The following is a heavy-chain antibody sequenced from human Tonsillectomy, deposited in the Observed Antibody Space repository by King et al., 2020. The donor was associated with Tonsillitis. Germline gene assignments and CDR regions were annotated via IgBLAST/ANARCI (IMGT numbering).Heavy chain of an antibody. CDR2: IWYDGSNK. J-gene: IGHJ3*02. Sequence: VQLVESGGGVVQPGRSLRLSCAASGFTFSSFGMHWVRQAPGKGLEWVAVIWYDGSNKHHADSVKGRLTISRDNSKNTLYLQMNSLRAEDTAVYYCARDKNLRLEDAFDIWGQGTMVTVSS. V-gene: IGHV3-33*08. CDR3: ARDKNLRLEDAFDI. D-gene: IGHD3-3*01. CDR1: GFTFSSFG.